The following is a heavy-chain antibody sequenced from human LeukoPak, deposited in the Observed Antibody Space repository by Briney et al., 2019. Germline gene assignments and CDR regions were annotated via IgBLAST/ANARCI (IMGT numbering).Heavy chain of an antibody. CDR3: ARGASVVLVAATLDY. CDR2: ISAYNGNT. J-gene: IGHJ4*02. V-gene: IGHV1-18*01. D-gene: IGHD2-15*01. CDR1: GYTFNSNG. Sequence: ASVKVSCKASGYTFNSNGISWVRQAPGQGLEWMGWISAYNGNTNYAQKLQGRVTMTTDTSTSTAYMGLRSLRSDDTAVYYCARGASVVLVAATLDYWGQGTLVTVSS.